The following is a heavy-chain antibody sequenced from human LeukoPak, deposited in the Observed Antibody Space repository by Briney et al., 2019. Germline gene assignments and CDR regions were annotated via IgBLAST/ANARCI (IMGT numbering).Heavy chain of an antibody. J-gene: IGHJ3*02. V-gene: IGHV3-21*01. CDR2: ISSSSSYI. CDR1: GFTFSSYS. CDR3: ARAGERGAFDI. D-gene: IGHD3-10*01. Sequence: GGSLRLSCAASGFTFSSYSMNWVRQAPGKGLEWVSSISSSSSYIYYADSVKGRFTISRDNAKNSLYLQMNSLRVDDTAVYYCARAGERGAFDIWGQGTMATVSS.